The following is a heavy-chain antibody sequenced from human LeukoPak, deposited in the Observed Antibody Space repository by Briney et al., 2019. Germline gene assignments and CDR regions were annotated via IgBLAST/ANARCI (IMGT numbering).Heavy chain of an antibody. CDR3: ARGRIAAAGTVDY. J-gene: IGHJ4*02. V-gene: IGHV4-34*01. CDR1: GGSFSGYC. Sequence: SETLSLTCAVYGGSFSGYCWSWIRQPPGKRLEWIGEINHSGSTNYNPSLKSRVTISVDTSKNQFSLKLSSVTAADTAVYYCARGRIAAAGTVDYWGQGTLVTVSS. D-gene: IGHD6-13*01. CDR2: INHSGST.